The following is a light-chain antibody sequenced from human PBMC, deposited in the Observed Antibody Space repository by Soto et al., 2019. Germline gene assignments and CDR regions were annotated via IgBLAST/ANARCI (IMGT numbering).Light chain of an antibody. CDR3: SSHTSSSLWV. CDR2: EVS. V-gene: IGLV2-14*01. Sequence: QSALTQPASVSGSPGQSITISCTGTSSDVGGYNYVSWYQQHPGKAPKCMIYEVSNRPSGVSNRFSGSKSGNTASLTISGLQAEDEADYYCSSHTSSSLWVFGGGTQLTVL. CDR1: SSDVGGYNY. J-gene: IGLJ3*02.